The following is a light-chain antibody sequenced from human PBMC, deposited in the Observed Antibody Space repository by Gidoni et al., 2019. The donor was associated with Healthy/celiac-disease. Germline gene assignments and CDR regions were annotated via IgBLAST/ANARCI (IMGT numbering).Light chain of an antibody. CDR3: QQYGSSPQYT. J-gene: IGKJ2*01. CDR1: QRVSSSY. Sequence: EIVLTQSPGTLSLSPGERATLSCRASQRVSSSYLAWYQQKPGQAPRLLIYGASSRATGIPDRCSGSGSGTDFTLTISRLEPEDFAVYYCQQYGSSPQYTFGQGTKLEIK. V-gene: IGKV3-20*01. CDR2: GAS.